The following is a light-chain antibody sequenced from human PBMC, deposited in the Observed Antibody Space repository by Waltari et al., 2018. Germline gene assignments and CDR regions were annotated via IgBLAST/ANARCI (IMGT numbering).Light chain of an antibody. V-gene: IGLV3-10*01. CDR1: ALPDPY. Sequence: SYELTQQPSVSVSPGQTARITCSGDALPDPYVYWYQQQSGQAPVLVIFEDTKRPSGIPERFSGSSSGTTATLTISGAQVEDEADYYCYSTDSSGDHGVFGGGTKLTVL. CDR3: YSTDSSGDHGV. J-gene: IGLJ3*02. CDR2: EDT.